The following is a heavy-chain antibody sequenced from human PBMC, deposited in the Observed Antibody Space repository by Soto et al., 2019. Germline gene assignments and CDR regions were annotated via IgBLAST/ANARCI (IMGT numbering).Heavy chain of an antibody. J-gene: IGHJ4*02. CDR3: AGKNIRVPADY. Sequence: SETLSLTCTVSGGSISSGGYSWTWIRQHPGKGLEWIGEIHHGGYTSYNPSLQSRVTISLDKSKSQFSLDLSSVMAADTAVYYCAGKNIRVPADYWGQGTLVTVSS. CDR2: IHHGGYT. V-gene: IGHV4-39*07. CDR1: GGSISSGGYS. D-gene: IGHD3-3*01.